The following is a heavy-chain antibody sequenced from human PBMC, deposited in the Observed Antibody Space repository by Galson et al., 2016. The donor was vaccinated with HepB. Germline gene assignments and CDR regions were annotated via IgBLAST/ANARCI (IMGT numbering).Heavy chain of an antibody. V-gene: IGHV3-11*01. J-gene: IGHJ5*02. CDR1: GFAFSDYY. CDR3: ARDREPQTTMPTFDL. D-gene: IGHD1-14*01. CDR2: IAGSSSTI. Sequence: SLRLSCAASGFAFSDYYMSWIRQAPGKELEWISYIAGSSSTIYHSDSVKGRFTVSRDNAKNSLFLHMASLRAEDTALYFCARDREPQTTMPTFDLWGQGVMVTVST.